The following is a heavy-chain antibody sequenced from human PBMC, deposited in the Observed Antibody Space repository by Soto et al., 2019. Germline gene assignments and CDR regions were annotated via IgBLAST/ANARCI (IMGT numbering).Heavy chain of an antibody. J-gene: IGHJ4*02. CDR2: IYWDDDK. V-gene: IGHV2-5*02. Sequence: QITLKESGPTLVKPTQNLTLTCTFSGFSLSTSGVGVGWIRQPPGKALEWLALIYWDDDKRYSPSLKSRLTITKDTSKNQVVLTMTNMDPVDTATYYCARETQVRGVIPFDYWGQGTLVTVSS. CDR3: ARETQVRGVIPFDY. CDR1: GFSLSTSGVG. D-gene: IGHD3-10*01.